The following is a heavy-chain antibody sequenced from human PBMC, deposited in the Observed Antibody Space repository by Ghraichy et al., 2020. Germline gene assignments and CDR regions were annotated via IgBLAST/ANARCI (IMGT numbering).Heavy chain of an antibody. CDR2: IWYDGSKK. J-gene: IGHJ3*02. V-gene: IGHV3-33*01. D-gene: IGHD1-7*01. CDR1: GFKFGNFG. Sequence: GESLNISCAASGFKFGNFGMHWVRQAPGKGLEWVTVIWYDGSKKFYGDSVKGRFTTSRDNSKNTMDLQMSNLTAEDTAVYYCVRGNCLSKEAFDIWGQGTTVTV. CDR3: VRGNCLSKEAFDI.